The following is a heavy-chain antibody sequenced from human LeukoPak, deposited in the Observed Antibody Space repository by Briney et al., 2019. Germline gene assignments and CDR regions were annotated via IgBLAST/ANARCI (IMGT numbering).Heavy chain of an antibody. CDR2: INPNSGGT. J-gene: IGHJ4*02. CDR1: GYTFTGYY. CDR3: ARDSGPLVVVVAATFSH. V-gene: IGHV1-2*02. Sequence: GASVKVSCKASGYTFTGYYMHWVRQAPGQGLEWMGWINPNSGGTNYAQKFQGRVTMTRDTSISTAYMELSRLRSDDTAVYYCARDSGPLVVVVAATFSHWGQGTLVTVSS. D-gene: IGHD2-15*01.